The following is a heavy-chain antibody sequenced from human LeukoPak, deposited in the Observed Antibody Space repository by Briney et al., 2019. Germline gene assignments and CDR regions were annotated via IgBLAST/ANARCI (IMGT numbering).Heavy chain of an antibody. CDR1: GFTFSSYA. CDR3: AKVPTTVTKHEWFDP. CDR2: ISGSCGST. V-gene: IGHV3-23*01. J-gene: IGHJ5*02. D-gene: IGHD4-17*01. Sequence: GGSLRLSCAASGFTFSSYAMSWVRQAPGKGLEWVSAISGSCGSTYYADSVKGRFTISRDNSKNTLYLQMNSLRAEDTAVYYCAKVPTTVTKHEWFDPWGQGTLVTVSS.